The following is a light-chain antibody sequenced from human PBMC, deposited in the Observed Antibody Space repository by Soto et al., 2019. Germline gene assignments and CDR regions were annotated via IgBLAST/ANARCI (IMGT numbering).Light chain of an antibody. J-gene: IGLJ2*01. CDR2: NNN. V-gene: IGLV1-44*01. CDR3: AAWDDRLKGVV. CDR1: SSNTGTNS. Sequence: QAVVTQPPSASGTPGQRVTISCSGSSSNTGTNSVNWYQHLPGTAPKLLIFNNNRWPSGVLDRFSGSKSGTSASLAISGLQSEDEAHYYCAAWDDRLKGVVFGGGTKLTVL.